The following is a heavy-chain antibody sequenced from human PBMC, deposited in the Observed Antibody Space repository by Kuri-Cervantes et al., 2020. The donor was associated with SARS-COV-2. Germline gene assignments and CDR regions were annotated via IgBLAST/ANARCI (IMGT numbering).Heavy chain of an antibody. CDR1: VGSISSYY. J-gene: IGHJ6*03. D-gene: IGHD5-18*01. CDR2: FYYSGST. CDR3: ARATAMAPYYYYYYYMGV. Sequence: SETLSLTCTVSVGSISSYYWSWIRQPPGKGLEWIGYFYYSGSTNYNPSLKSRVTISVDTSKNQFSLKLSSVTAADTAVYYCARATAMAPYYYYYYYMGVWGKGTTVTVSS. V-gene: IGHV4-59*01.